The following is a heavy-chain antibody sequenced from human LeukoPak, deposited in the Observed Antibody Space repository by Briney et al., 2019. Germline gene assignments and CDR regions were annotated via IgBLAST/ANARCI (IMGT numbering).Heavy chain of an antibody. V-gene: IGHV3-64*01. CDR2: ISSNGGST. J-gene: IGHJ6*03. CDR3: AKDPAASYYYYYMDV. D-gene: IGHD2-2*01. CDR1: GFTFSSYA. Sequence: PGGSLRLSCAASGFTFSSYAMHWVRQAPGKGLEYVSAISSNGGSTYYANSVKGRFTISRDNSKNSLYLQMNSLRAEDTAAYYCAKDPAASYYYYYMDVWGKGTTVTISS.